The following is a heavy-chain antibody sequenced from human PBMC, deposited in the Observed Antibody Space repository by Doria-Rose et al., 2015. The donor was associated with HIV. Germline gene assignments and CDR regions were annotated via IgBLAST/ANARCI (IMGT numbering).Heavy chain of an antibody. CDR3: ARVLSGTYGY. CDR1: GGSISHYY. Sequence: QVQLQESGPGLVKPSETLSLTCSVSGGSISHYYWSWIRQPPGKGLEYIGDIFYTGSTNYSHSLKSRVSISIDTFKNKFSLRLSSVTAADTAVYYCARVLSGTYGYWGQGTLVTVSS. V-gene: IGHV4-59*01. D-gene: IGHD1-26*01. CDR2: IFYTGST. J-gene: IGHJ4*02.